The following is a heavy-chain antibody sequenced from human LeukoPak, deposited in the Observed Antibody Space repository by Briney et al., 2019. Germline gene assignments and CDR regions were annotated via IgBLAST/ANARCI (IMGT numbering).Heavy chain of an antibody. D-gene: IGHD2-2*01. V-gene: IGHV3-30*18. CDR3: AKDLRGCSSTSCYPGY. J-gene: IGHJ4*02. CDR2: ISYDGSNK. CDR1: GFTFSSYG. Sequence: GGSLRLSCAASGFTFSSYGMHRVRQAPGKGLEWVAVISYDGSNKYYADSVKGRFTISRDNSKNTLYLQMNSLRAEDTAVYYCAKDLRGCSSTSCYPGYRGQGTLVTVSS.